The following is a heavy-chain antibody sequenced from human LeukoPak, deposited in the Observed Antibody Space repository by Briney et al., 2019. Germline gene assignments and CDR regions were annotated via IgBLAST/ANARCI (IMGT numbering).Heavy chain of an antibody. CDR1: GGSISSYY. CDR2: IYYSGST. V-gene: IGHV4-59*12. D-gene: IGHD6-19*01. CDR3: AHMKISSGHDY. J-gene: IGHJ4*02. Sequence: PSETLSLTCTVSGGSISSYYWSWIRQPPGKGLEWIGYIYYSGSTNYNPSLKSRVTISVDTSKNQFSLQLNSVTPEDTAVYYCAHMKISSGHDYWGQGTLVTVSS.